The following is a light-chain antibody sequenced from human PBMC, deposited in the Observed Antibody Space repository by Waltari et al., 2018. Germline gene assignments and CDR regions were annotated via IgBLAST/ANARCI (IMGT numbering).Light chain of an antibody. CDR2: DVS. CDR3: SSYTSSLTLV. Sequence: QSALTQPASVSGSPGQSITISCTGTSNDVGGYTYVSWYQQHPGKAPKLMIYDVSNRASGVSNRFSGSKSGNTASLTISGLQAEDEADYYCSSYTSSLTLVFGGGTKLTVL. J-gene: IGLJ3*02. V-gene: IGLV2-14*03. CDR1: SNDVGGYTY.